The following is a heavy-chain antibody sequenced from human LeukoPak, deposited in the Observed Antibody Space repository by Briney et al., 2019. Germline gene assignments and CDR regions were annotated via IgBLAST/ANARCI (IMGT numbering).Heavy chain of an antibody. CDR3: ARLSDGDYHFDY. Sequence: SETLSLTCAVYGGSFSGYYWSWIRQPPGKGLEWIGEINHSGSTNYNPSLKSRVTILVDTSKNQFSLKLSSVTAADTAVYYCARLSDGDYHFDYWGQGTLVTVSS. J-gene: IGHJ4*02. V-gene: IGHV4-34*01. CDR1: GGSFSGYY. D-gene: IGHD4-17*01. CDR2: INHSGST.